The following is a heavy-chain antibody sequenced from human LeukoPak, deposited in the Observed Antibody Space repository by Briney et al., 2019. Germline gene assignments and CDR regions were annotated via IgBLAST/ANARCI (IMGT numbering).Heavy chain of an antibody. V-gene: IGHV4-31*02. CDR2: IYYSGST. J-gene: IGHJ5*02. D-gene: IGHD2-15*01. Sequence: SQTLSLTCTVSGTSISSGGYYWSSIRQHPGKGLEWIGYIYYSGSTYYNPSLKSQVTISVDTSNNQSSLKLSSVTAADTAVYYCARVASGVGYNWFDPWGQGTLVTVSS. CDR1: GTSISSGGYY. CDR3: ARVASGVGYNWFDP.